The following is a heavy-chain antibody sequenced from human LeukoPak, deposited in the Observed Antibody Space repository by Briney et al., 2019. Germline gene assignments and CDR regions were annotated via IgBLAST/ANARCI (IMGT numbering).Heavy chain of an antibody. Sequence: SETLSLTCSVSGDSVRHDFYYWGWIRQPPGKGLEWVACLSHAGNTWYNPSLESRLSISVDTSKNQFSLKFSSVTAADTALYWCARHNAPRRVGFDFWGQGILVTVSS. D-gene: IGHD2-2*01. J-gene: IGHJ4*02. CDR1: GDSVRHDFYY. CDR2: LSHAGNT. CDR3: ARHNAPRRVGFDF. V-gene: IGHV4-39*01.